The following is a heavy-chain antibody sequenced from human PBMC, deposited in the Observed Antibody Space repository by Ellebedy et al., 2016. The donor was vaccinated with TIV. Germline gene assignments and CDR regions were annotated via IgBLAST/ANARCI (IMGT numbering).Heavy chain of an antibody. D-gene: IGHD7-27*01. Sequence: ASVKVSXXASGYTFTSYGISWVRQAPGQGLEWMGWISAYNGNTNYAQKLQGRVTMTTDTSTSTAYMELRSLRSDDTAVYYCATGDLIVEAFDIWGQGTMVTVSS. CDR3: ATGDLIVEAFDI. CDR2: ISAYNGNT. J-gene: IGHJ3*02. CDR1: GYTFTSYG. V-gene: IGHV1-18*04.